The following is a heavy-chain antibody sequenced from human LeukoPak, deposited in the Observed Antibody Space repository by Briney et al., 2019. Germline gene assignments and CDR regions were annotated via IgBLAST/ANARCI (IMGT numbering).Heavy chain of an antibody. V-gene: IGHV4-38-2*01. CDR1: GYSISSGYY. CDR3: ARISPYYGDYPQYYYYYMGV. CDR2: IYQSGNT. Sequence: KPSETLSLTCAVSGYSISSGYYWGWIRQPPGKELEWIGNIYQSGNTYYNPSLKSRVTISVDTSKNQFSLKLSSVTASDTAVYYCARISPYYGDYPQYYYYYMGVWGKGTTVTVSS. D-gene: IGHD4-17*01. J-gene: IGHJ6*03.